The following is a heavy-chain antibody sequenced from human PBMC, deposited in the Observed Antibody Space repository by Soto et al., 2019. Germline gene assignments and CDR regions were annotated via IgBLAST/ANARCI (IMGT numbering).Heavy chain of an antibody. CDR2: ISAGGGNT. V-gene: IGHV3-23*01. J-gene: IGHJ5*02. D-gene: IGHD1-1*01. Sequence: GSLRLSCAASGFTLSSYAKSWVRQAPGKGLEWVSAISAGGGNTYYRDSVKGRFTISRDNSKNTLYLQMNSLRAEDTAVYFCAQTTPSIHWFDPWGQGTLVTVSS. CDR1: GFTLSSYA. CDR3: AQTTPSIHWFDP.